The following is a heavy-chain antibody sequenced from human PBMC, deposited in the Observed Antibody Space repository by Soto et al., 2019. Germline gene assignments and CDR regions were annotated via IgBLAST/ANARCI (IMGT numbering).Heavy chain of an antibody. D-gene: IGHD6-13*01. CDR3: AVGGEREPYSSSWPGSIDY. V-gene: IGHV3-33*01. J-gene: IGHJ4*02. CDR1: GFTFSSYG. CDR2: IWYDGSNK. Sequence: QVQLVESGGGVVQPGRSLRLSCAASGFTFSSYGMHWVRQAPGKGLEWVAVIWYDGSNKYYADSVKGRFTISRDNSKNTLYLQMNSLRAEDTAVYYCAVGGEREPYSSSWPGSIDYWGQGTLVTVSS.